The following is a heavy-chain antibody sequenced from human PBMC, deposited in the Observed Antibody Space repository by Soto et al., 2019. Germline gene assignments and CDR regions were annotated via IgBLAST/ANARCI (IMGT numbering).Heavy chain of an antibody. Sequence: GESLKISCKASGYSFSSDWIGWLRQMAGNGLEWMGVIFPGDSDTRYSPSFQGQVTISADKSTSTAYLQWSSLKASDTAMYYCARQLPLRCNRAYDDWGQRTMVSVSS. D-gene: IGHD2-2*01. CDR3: ARQLPLRCNRAYDD. CDR2: IFPGDSDT. V-gene: IGHV5-51*01. J-gene: IGHJ3*01. CDR1: GYSFSSDW.